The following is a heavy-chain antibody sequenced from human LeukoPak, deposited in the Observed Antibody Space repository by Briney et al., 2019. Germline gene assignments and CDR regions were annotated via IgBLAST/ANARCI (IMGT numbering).Heavy chain of an antibody. D-gene: IGHD3-3*01. CDR2: INPSGGST. Sequence: ASVKVSCKASGYTFTSYYMHWVRQAPGQGLEWMGIINPSGGSTSYAQKFQGRVTTTRDTSTSTVYMELSSLRSEDTAVYYCARDLTLTIFGVVIPYNWFDPWGQGTLVTVSS. CDR1: GYTFTSYY. J-gene: IGHJ5*02. V-gene: IGHV1-46*01. CDR3: ARDLTLTIFGVVIPYNWFDP.